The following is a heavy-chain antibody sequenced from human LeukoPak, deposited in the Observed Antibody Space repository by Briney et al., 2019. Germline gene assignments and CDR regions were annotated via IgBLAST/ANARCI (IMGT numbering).Heavy chain of an antibody. CDR1: GVSFSGYY. V-gene: IGHV4-34*01. CDR2: INHSGST. D-gene: IGHD6-19*01. CDR3: AGGAGPFDY. Sequence: PSETLSLTCAVYGVSFSGYYWSWVRQPPRKRLEWIGEINHSGSTNYNPSLKSRVTISVDTSKNQFSLKLSSVTAADTAVYYCAGGAGPFDYWGQGTLVTVSS. J-gene: IGHJ4*02.